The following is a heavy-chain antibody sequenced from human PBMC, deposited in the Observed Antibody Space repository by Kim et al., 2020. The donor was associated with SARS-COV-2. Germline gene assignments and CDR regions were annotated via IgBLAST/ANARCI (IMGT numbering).Heavy chain of an antibody. Sequence: GGSLRLSCAASGFTFSSYGMHWVRQAPGKGLVWVSRINSDGGTTSYADSVKGRFTISRDNAKSTLYLQMNSLRAEDTAVYYCASRRCTGTYYYFDYWGQGTLLTVPS. CDR3: ASRRCTGTYYYFDY. CDR1: GFTFSSYG. V-gene: IGHV3-74*01. J-gene: IGHJ4*02. D-gene: IGHD1-26*01. CDR2: INSDGGTT.